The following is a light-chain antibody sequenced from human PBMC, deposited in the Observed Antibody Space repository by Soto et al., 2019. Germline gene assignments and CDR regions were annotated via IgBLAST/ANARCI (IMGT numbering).Light chain of an antibody. CDR1: QGISSY. CDR3: QQLNDYPIT. J-gene: IGKJ5*01. CDR2: AAS. V-gene: IGKV1-9*01. Sequence: IQLTQSPSSLSASVGDRVTITCRASQGISSYLAWYQQKSGKAPQLLIYAASTLQSGVPSRFSGSGSGTDFTLTINRLQPEDFATYYCQQLNDYPITFGQGTRLEVK.